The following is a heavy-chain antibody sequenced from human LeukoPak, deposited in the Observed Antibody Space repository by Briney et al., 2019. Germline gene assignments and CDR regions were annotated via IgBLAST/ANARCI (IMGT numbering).Heavy chain of an antibody. D-gene: IGHD2-2*02. J-gene: IGHJ4*02. V-gene: IGHV3-21*01. CDR1: EFTFNSYW. Sequence: GGSLRLSCAASEFTFNSYWMSWVRQAPGKGLEWVSSISSSSSYIYYADSVKGRFTISRDNAKNSLYLQMNSLRAEDTAVYYCARAVRLGYCSSTSCYTVDYWGQGTLVTVSS. CDR2: ISSSSSYI. CDR3: ARAVRLGYCSSTSCYTVDY.